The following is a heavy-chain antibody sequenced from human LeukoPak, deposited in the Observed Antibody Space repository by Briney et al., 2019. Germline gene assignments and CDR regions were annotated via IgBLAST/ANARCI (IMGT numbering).Heavy chain of an antibody. CDR3: ARADAMVRGVIITRSFRFDP. Sequence: ASVTVSCKASGYTFTGYYMHWVRQAPGKGLEWMGWINPNSGGTNYAQKFQGRVTMTRDTSISTACMELSRLRSDDTAVCYCARADAMVRGVIITRSFRFDPWGQGTLVTVSS. CDR1: GYTFTGYY. CDR2: INPNSGGT. J-gene: IGHJ5*02. V-gene: IGHV1-2*02. D-gene: IGHD3-10*01.